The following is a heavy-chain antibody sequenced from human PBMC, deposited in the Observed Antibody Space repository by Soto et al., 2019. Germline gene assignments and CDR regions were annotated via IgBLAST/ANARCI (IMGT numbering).Heavy chain of an antibody. CDR1: GYSFTSYW. CDR2: IDPSDSYT. D-gene: IGHD6-13*01. J-gene: IGHJ4*02. Sequence: GESLKISCKGSGYSFTSYWISWVRQMPGKGLEWMGRIDPSDSYTNHSPSFQGHVTISADKSISTAYLQWSSLKASDTAIYYCAGAGYSRLSDYWGQGTLVTGSS. V-gene: IGHV5-10-1*01. CDR3: AGAGYSRLSDY.